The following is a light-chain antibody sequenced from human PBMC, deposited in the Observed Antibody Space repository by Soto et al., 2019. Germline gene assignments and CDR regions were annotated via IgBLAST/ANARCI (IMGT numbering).Light chain of an antibody. CDR2: GNS. Sequence: QSVLTQPPSVSGAPGQRVTISCTGSSSNIGAGYDVHWYQQLPGTAPKLLIYGNSNRPSGVPDRFSGSKSGTSASLAITGLQAADEADDYCQSYDSSLSGSGVFGTGTKVTVL. J-gene: IGLJ1*01. CDR1: SSNIGAGYD. CDR3: QSYDSSLSGSGV. V-gene: IGLV1-40*01.